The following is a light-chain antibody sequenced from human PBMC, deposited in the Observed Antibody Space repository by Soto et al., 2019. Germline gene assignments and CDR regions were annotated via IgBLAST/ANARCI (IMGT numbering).Light chain of an antibody. CDR1: STDVGGYNY. CDR3: SSYAGSNTVV. CDR2: EVF. Sequence: QSALTQPPSASGSPGQSVTISCTGTSTDVGGYNYVSWYQQHPGKAPKLMIYEVFKRPSGVPDRFSGSKSGNTASLTVSGLQAGDEADYYCSSYAGSNTVVFGGGTKLTV. J-gene: IGLJ2*01. V-gene: IGLV2-8*01.